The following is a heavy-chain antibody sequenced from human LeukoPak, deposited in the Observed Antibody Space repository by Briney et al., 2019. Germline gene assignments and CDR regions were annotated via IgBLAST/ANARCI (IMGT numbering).Heavy chain of an antibody. J-gene: IGHJ5*02. CDR2: ISGSGGST. CDR3: AKDRPDGDLSKNWFDP. V-gene: IGHV3-23*01. Sequence: GGSLRLSCAASGFTFSSYAMSWVRQAPGKGLEWVSAISGSGGSTYYADSVKGRFTISRDNSKNTLYLQMHSLRAEDTAVYYCAKDRPDGDLSKNWFDPWGQGTLVTVSS. CDR1: GFTFSSYA. D-gene: IGHD4-17*01.